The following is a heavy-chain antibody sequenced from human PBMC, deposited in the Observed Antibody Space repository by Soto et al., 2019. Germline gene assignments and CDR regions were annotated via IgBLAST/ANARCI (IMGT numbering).Heavy chain of an antibody. D-gene: IGHD6-19*01. CDR3: VKEGYMRSDWYGQFDY. Sequence: GGSLRLSCSASGFTFNSYAMHWVRQAPWQGLDFVSAISSYGADTYYADSVKGRFAISRDNSKNTLYLQMSSLRAEDTALYYCVKEGYMRSDWYGQFDYWGQGALVTVSS. CDR1: GFTFNSYA. J-gene: IGHJ4*02. V-gene: IGHV3-64D*06. CDR2: ISSYGADT.